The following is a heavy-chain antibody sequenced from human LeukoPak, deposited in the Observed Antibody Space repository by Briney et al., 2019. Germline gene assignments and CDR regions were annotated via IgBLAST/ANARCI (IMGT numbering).Heavy chain of an antibody. V-gene: IGHV3-23*01. CDR3: AKDPNGDYVGAFDF. D-gene: IGHD2-8*01. CDR2: LSYRGAGT. J-gene: IGHJ4*03. CDR1: GITFSIYA. Sequence: GGSLRLSCAASGITFSIYAMTWVRQAPGKGLEWASSLSYRGAGTYYADSVKGRFTISRDNSKNTLYLHMNSLRAEDTAVYYCAKDPNGDYVGAFDFWGQGTLVTVSS.